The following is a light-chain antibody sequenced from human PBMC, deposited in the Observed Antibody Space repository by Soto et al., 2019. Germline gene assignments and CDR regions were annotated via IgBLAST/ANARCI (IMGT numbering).Light chain of an antibody. CDR3: QHYNNWPPWT. J-gene: IGKJ1*01. CDR1: HDIRRD. V-gene: IGKV1D-13*01. CDR2: GSS. Sequence: AIQLTQSPSSLSASVGDSVTITCRASHDIRRDLAWFQQRPGKAPKILIYGSSDLQSGVPSRFSGSGSETEFTLTISSLQSEDFAVYYCQHYNNWPPWTFGQGTKVDIK.